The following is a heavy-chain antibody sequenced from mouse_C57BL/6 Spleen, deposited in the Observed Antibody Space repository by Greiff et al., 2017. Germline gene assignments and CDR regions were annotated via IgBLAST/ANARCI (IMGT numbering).Heavy chain of an antibody. CDR3: ARRGATGFDY. D-gene: IGHD1-1*01. CDR1: GYTFTDYY. Sequence: QVQLQQSGAELVRPGASVKLSCKASGYTFTDYYINWVQQRPGQGLAWIARIYSGSGNTYYNEKFKGKATLTAEKSSSTAYMPLSSLTSEDSAVYFCARRGATGFDYWGQGTTLTVSS. V-gene: IGHV1-76*01. J-gene: IGHJ2*01. CDR2: IYSGSGNT.